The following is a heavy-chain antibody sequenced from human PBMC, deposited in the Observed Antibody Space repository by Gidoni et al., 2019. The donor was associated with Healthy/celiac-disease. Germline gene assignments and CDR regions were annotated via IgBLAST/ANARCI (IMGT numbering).Heavy chain of an antibody. Sequence: QVQLQESGPGLVKPSETLSLTCTVPGGSISSYYWSWIRQPPGKGLEWIGYIYYSGSTNYNPSLKSRVTISVDTSKNQFSLKLSSVTAADTAVYYCATLEEAVAGTSAFDIWGQGTMVTVSS. V-gene: IGHV4-59*01. CDR2: IYYSGST. CDR3: ATLEEAVAGTSAFDI. J-gene: IGHJ3*02. CDR1: GGSISSYY. D-gene: IGHD6-19*01.